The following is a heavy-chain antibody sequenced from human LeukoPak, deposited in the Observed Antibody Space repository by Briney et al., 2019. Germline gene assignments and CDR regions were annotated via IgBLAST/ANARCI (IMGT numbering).Heavy chain of an antibody. CDR2: VKQDGSER. V-gene: IGHV3-7*01. Sequence: GGSLRLSCAASGFTFSNYWMAWVRQPPGKGLEWVANVKQDGSERYYVESVKGRLTISRDNAKNSLYLQMNSLRAEDTAVYYCASGLWTGVQLWLLGYWGQGTLVTVSS. D-gene: IGHD5-18*01. CDR3: ASGLWTGVQLWLLGY. J-gene: IGHJ4*02. CDR1: GFTFSNYW.